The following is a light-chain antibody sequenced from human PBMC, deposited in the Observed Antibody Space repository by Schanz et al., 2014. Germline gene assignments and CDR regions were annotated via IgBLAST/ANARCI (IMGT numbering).Light chain of an antibody. Sequence: QSVLTQPPSVSAAPGQKVTISCSGSSSRIENNYISWYQQLPGTAPKLLIYDNNKRPSGIRDRFSGSKSGTSATLGITGLQSGEEADYYCGAWDSSLSAGVFGGGTKLTVL. CDR3: GAWDSSLSAGV. CDR2: DNN. J-gene: IGLJ3*02. V-gene: IGLV1-51*01. CDR1: SSRIENNY.